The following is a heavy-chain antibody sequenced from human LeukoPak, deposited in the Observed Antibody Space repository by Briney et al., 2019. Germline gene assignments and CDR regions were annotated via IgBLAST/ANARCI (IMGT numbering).Heavy chain of an antibody. CDR1: GFIFSSYA. CDR3: ARYCSSTSCPPY. J-gene: IGHJ4*02. D-gene: IGHD2-2*01. Sequence: GRSLRLSCAASGFIFSSYAMHWVRQAPGKGLEWVAIISYDGSNKYYADSVKGRFTISRDNSKNTLYLQMNSLRAEDTALYYCARYCSSTSCPPYWGQGTLVIVSS. CDR2: ISYDGSNK. V-gene: IGHV3-30*01.